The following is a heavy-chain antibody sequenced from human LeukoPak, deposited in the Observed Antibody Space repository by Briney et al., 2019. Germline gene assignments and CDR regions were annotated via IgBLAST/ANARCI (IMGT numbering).Heavy chain of an antibody. Sequence: QPGASLRLSCAASGFTFSSYAMSWVRQAPGKGLEWVSAISGSGGSTYYADSVKGRFTISRDNSKNTLYLQMNSLRAEDTAVYYCAKGGSYYYDSSGYSGYWGQGTLVTVSS. V-gene: IGHV3-23*01. J-gene: IGHJ4*02. CDR3: AKGGSYYYDSSGYSGY. CDR2: ISGSGGST. D-gene: IGHD3-22*01. CDR1: GFTFSSYA.